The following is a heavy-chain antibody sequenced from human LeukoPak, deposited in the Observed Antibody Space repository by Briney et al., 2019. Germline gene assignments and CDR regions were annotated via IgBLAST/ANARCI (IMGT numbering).Heavy chain of an antibody. CDR2: IYSGGST. Sequence: GSLRLSCAASGFTVSSNYMSWVRQAPGKGLEWVSVIYSGGSTYYADSVKGRFTISRDNSKNTLYLQMNSLRAEDTGLYYCARHKGFCTSASCYPYYFDYWGQGTLVTVSS. J-gene: IGHJ4*02. D-gene: IGHD2-2*01. CDR1: GFTVSSNY. CDR3: ARHKGFCTSASCYPYYFDY. V-gene: IGHV3-66*04.